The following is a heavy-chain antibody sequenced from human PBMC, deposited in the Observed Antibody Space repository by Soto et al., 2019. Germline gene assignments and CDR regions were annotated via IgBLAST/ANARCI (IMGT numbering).Heavy chain of an antibody. Sequence: GGSLSLSCAASGFTFSDHYMSWLRQAPGKGLEWIGYSSNSGSFTRYADSVKGRFSISRDNAKNSLHLQINSLRGDDTAIYYCVRSGDNYNLLDYWGQGTPVTVLL. D-gene: IGHD1-1*01. CDR1: GFTFSDHY. J-gene: IGHJ4*02. V-gene: IGHV3-11*06. CDR2: SSNSGSFT. CDR3: VRSGDNYNLLDY.